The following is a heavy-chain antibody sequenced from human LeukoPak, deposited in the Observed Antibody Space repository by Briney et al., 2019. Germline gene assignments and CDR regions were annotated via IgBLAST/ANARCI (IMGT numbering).Heavy chain of an antibody. V-gene: IGHV1-18*01. J-gene: IGHJ6*02. CDR3: ARVALRDIVLMVYAIESYYYYGMDV. CDR2: ISSYNGNT. D-gene: IGHD2-8*01. CDR1: GYTFTSYG. Sequence: ASVKVSCKASGYTFTSYGISWVRQAPGQGLEWMGWISSYNGNTNYAQKLQGRVTMSTDTSTGTAYMELRSLRSDDTAVYYCARVALRDIVLMVYAIESYYYYGMDVWGQGTTVTVSS.